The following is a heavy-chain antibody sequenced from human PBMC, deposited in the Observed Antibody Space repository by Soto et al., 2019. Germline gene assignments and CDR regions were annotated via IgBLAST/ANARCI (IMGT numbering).Heavy chain of an antibody. J-gene: IGHJ5*02. D-gene: IGHD6-13*01. Sequence: QVQLQESGPGLVKPSQTLSLTCTVSGVSITSGYYYWAWFRQQPGRGLEWIGYISYSGNTWYNPSLESRLTISRDTSKHQLYLNLSSMTAADTAVYYCVRDGGLQQMERRGWYDPWGQGILVTASS. V-gene: IGHV4-31*03. CDR1: GVSITSGYYY. CDR3: VRDGGLQQMERRGWYDP. CDR2: ISYSGNT.